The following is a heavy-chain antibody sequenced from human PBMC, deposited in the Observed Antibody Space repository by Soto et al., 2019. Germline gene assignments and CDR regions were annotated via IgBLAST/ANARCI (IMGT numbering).Heavy chain of an antibody. CDR2: ISGDNGDT. J-gene: IGHJ3*02. CDR3: ATGKWLYDAFDI. D-gene: IGHD5-12*01. Sequence: GSVKVSCKTSGYTFSDYGIHWVRQAPGKGLEWMGGISGDNGDTNYAQTVQGRVTITADTSTDTAYMELRSLRSEDTAVYYCATGKWLYDAFDIWGQGTMVTVS. CDR1: GYTFSDYG. V-gene: IGHV1-18*01.